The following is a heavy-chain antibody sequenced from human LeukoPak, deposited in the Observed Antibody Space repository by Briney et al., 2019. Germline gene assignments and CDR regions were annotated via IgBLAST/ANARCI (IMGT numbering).Heavy chain of an antibody. D-gene: IGHD6-13*01. CDR2: ISYDGSNK. CDR3: ARDYSYSSSWMVHWFDP. CDR1: GFTFSSYA. Sequence: GGSLRLSCAASGFTFSSYAMHWVRQAPGKGLEWVAVISYDGSNKYYADSVKGRFTISRDNSKNTLYLQMNSLRAEDTAVYYCARDYSYSSSWMVHWFDPWGQGTLVTVSS. V-gene: IGHV3-30*04. J-gene: IGHJ5*02.